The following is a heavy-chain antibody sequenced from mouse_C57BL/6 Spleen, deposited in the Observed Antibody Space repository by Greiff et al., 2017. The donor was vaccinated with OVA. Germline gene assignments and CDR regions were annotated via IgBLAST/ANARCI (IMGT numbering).Heavy chain of an antibody. V-gene: IGHV1-64*01. Sequence: VQLQQPGAELVKPGASVKLSCKASGYTFTSYWMHWVKQRPGQGLEWIGMIHPNSGSTNYNEKFKSKATLTVDKSSSTAYMQLSSLTSEESAVYYCARGDYSNYVEYFDVWGTGTTVTVSS. J-gene: IGHJ1*03. D-gene: IGHD2-5*01. CDR1: GYTFTSYW. CDR3: ARGDYSNYVEYFDV. CDR2: IHPNSGST.